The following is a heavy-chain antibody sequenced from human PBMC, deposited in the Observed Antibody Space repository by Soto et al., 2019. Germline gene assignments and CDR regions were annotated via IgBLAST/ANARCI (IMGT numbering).Heavy chain of an antibody. CDR3: ARESEMYSSGWYEWFDP. V-gene: IGHV3-7*01. Sequence: GGSLRLSCAASGFTFSSYAMSWVRQAPGKGLEWVAKIKQDGTEKYYVDSVKGRFTISRDNAKSSLYLQMNSLRAEDTAVYYCARESEMYSSGWYEWFDPWGQGTLVTV. D-gene: IGHD6-19*01. CDR1: GFTFSSYA. CDR2: IKQDGTEK. J-gene: IGHJ5*02.